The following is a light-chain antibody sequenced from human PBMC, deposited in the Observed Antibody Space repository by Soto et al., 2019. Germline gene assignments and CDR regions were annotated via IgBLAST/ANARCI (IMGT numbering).Light chain of an antibody. CDR2: EVS. CDR3: SSYAGSNNFRV. CDR1: SSDGGGYNY. V-gene: IGLV2-8*01. Sequence: QSVLTQPPSASGSPGQSVTISCTGTSSDGGGYNYVSWYQQHPGKAPKLMIYEVSKRPSGVPDRFSGSKSGNTASLTVSGLQAEDEADYYCSSYAGSNNFRVFGTGTKLTVL. J-gene: IGLJ1*01.